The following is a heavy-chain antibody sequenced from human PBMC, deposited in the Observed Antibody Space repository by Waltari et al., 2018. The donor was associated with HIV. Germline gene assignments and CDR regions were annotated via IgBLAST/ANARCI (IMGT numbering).Heavy chain of an antibody. CDR2: ISVYNDNT. CDR1: GYSFTRYG. D-gene: IGHD4-17*01. CDR3: ARAPMTTVTSRGFDI. V-gene: IGHV1-18*01. J-gene: IGHJ3*02. Sequence: QVQLVQSGAEVKKPGASLKVSCKASGYSFTRYGISWVRQAPGQGLGWIGWISVYNDNTKYAQKSQDRLNMTTDSPTSTAYMELRSLRSDDTAVYYCARAPMTTVTSRGFDIWGQGTMVIVSS.